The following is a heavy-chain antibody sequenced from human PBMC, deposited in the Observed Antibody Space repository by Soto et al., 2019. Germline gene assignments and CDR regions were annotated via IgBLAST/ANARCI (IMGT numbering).Heavy chain of an antibody. CDR1: GFTFSTYA. CDR2: IYTSGVP. J-gene: IGHJ4*02. D-gene: IGHD3-3*02. CDR3: TRDWERDPEAFFDY. Sequence: GGSLRLSGVASGFTFSTYAMSWVLQAPGKGLQWVAGIYTSGVPNYADSVQGRFTISRDDSKNTLYLQMNSLRAEDTAVYYCTRDWERDPEAFFDYWGQGTLVTSPQ. V-gene: IGHV3-23*05.